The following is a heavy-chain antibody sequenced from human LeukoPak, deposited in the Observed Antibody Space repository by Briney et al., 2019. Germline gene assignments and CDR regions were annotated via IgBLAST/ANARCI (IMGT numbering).Heavy chain of an antibody. CDR3: ARDGHAYGRGSPHY. D-gene: IGHD3-10*01. CDR2: ISSSSSYI. V-gene: IGHV3-21*04. Sequence: GGSLRLSCAASGFTFSSYSMNWVRQAPGKGLEWVSSISSSSSYIYYADSVKGRFTISRDNAKNSYLQMNSLRAEDTAVYYRARDGHAYGRGSPHYWGQGTLVTVSS. J-gene: IGHJ4*02. CDR1: GFTFSSYS.